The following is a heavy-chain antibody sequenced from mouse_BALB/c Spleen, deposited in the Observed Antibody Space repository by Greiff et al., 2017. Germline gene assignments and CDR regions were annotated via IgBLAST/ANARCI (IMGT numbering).Heavy chain of an antibody. CDR3: ARDYEGFAY. CDR1: GYAFTNYL. V-gene: IGHV1-54*03. D-gene: IGHD1-1*01. CDR2: INPGSGGT. Sequence: VKLQESGAELVRPGTSVKVSCKASGYAFTNYLIEWVKQRPGQGLEWIGVINPGSGGTNYNEKFKGKATLTADKSSSTAYMQLSSLTSDDSAVYFCARDYEGFAYWGQGTLVTVSA. J-gene: IGHJ3*01.